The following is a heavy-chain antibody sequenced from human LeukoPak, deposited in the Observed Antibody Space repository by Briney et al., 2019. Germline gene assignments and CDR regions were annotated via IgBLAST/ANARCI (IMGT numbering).Heavy chain of an antibody. CDR3: AKDKVGSSSWYPQYFDY. CDR2: ISSSGSTI. CDR1: GFTFSDYY. Sequence: GGSLRLSCAASGFTFSDYYMSWIRQAPGKGLEWVSYISSSGSTIYYADSVKGRFTISRDNAKNSLYLQMNSLRAEDTALYYCAKDKVGSSSWYPQYFDYWGQGTPVTVSS. V-gene: IGHV3-11*01. D-gene: IGHD6-13*01. J-gene: IGHJ4*02.